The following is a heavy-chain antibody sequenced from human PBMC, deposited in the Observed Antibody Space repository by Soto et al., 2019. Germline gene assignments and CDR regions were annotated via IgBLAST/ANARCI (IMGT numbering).Heavy chain of an antibody. J-gene: IGHJ4*02. Sequence: EVQLVESGGGLVKPGGSLRLSCAASGFTFSNAWMSWVRQAPGKGLEWVGRIKSKTDGGTTDYAAPVKGRFTISREDSKNTLLRKMNSLKTEDTAVYYCTTLEYYHFWGGHTGGGGSDFDYWGQGTLVTVSS. D-gene: IGHD3-3*01. CDR1: GFTFSNAW. CDR3: TTLEYYHFWGGHTGGGGSDFDY. CDR2: IKSKTDGGTT. V-gene: IGHV3-15*01.